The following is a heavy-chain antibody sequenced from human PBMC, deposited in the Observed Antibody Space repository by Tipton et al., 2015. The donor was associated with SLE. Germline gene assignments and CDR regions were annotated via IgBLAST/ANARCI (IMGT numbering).Heavy chain of an antibody. V-gene: IGHV3-21*06. CDR1: GFTFSDYS. Sequence: SLRLSCAASGFTFSDYSMNWVRRAPGKGLEWVSSISESSRYLYVADALKGRFSVSRDNAKNSLYLLTNNMRAEDTAVYYCARVYCSSPSCYDYALDVWGQGTTVTVSS. CDR2: ISESSRYL. J-gene: IGHJ6*02. D-gene: IGHD2-2*01. CDR3: ARVYCSSPSCYDYALDV.